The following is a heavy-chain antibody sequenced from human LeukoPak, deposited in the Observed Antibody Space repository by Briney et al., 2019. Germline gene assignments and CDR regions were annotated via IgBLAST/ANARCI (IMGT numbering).Heavy chain of an antibody. D-gene: IGHD1-26*01. Sequence: GGSLRLSCAASGFTFGNYAMNWVRQAPGRGLEWVSAISGTGGSTYYADSVKGRFTISRDNAKNSLYLQMNSLRAEDTAVYYCARASLRPRIVGATDYWGQGTLVTVSS. CDR3: ARASLRPRIVGATDY. CDR2: ISGTGGST. CDR1: GFTFGNYA. V-gene: IGHV3-23*01. J-gene: IGHJ4*02.